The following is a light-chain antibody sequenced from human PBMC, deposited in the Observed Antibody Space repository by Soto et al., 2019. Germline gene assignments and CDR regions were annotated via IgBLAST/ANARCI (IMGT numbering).Light chain of an antibody. V-gene: IGKV1-39*01. Sequence: DIQMTQSPSSLSASVGDSITITCRASQRISNFLNWYQHKPGKAPRLLIYGASTLQSGVPSRFSGSGSGTDFTLTIGSLQPEDFATYYCQQTFNTPWTFGQGTTVEIK. CDR3: QQTFNTPWT. J-gene: IGKJ1*01. CDR1: QRISNF. CDR2: GAS.